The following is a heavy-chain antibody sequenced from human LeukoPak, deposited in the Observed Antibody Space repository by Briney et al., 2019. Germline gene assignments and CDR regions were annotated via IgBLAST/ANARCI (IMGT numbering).Heavy chain of an antibody. CDR2: ISGSGSSTI. CDR3: ARDPQWLVRGAFDI. D-gene: IGHD6-19*01. V-gene: IGHV3-11*04. Sequence: GGSLRLSCAASGFTFSDYYMNWIRQAPGKGLEWVSYISGSGSSTIYYADSVKGRFTISRDNAKNSLYLQMNSLRAEDTAVYYCARDPQWLVRGAFDIWGQGTMVTVSS. J-gene: IGHJ3*02. CDR1: GFTFSDYY.